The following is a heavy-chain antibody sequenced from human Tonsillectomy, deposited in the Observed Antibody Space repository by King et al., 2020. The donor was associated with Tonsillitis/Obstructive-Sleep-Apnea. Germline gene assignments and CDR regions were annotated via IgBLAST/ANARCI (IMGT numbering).Heavy chain of an antibody. V-gene: IGHV4-59*01. Sequence: VPLQESGPGLVKPSETLSLICIVSGGSISSYYWCWIRQPTGKGLEWIGYIYYSGSTNYNPSLKSRVTISLDTSKNQFSLKLSSVTAADTAAYYCARAEDGYIGYWGQGTLVTVSS. CDR3: ARAEDGYIGY. J-gene: IGHJ4*02. D-gene: IGHD5-24*01. CDR2: IYYSGST. CDR1: GGSISSYY.